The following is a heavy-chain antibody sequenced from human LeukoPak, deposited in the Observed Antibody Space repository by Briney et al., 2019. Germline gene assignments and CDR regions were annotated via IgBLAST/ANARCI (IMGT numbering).Heavy chain of an antibody. Sequence: GGSLRLSCAASGFTFSSYEMNWVRQAPGKGLEWVSAISGSGSSTYYADSVKGRFTISRDKSKNTLYLQMNSLRAEDTAVYYCARDSYDILTGYYPLLDYWGQGTLVTVSS. CDR1: GFTFSSYE. J-gene: IGHJ4*02. CDR2: ISGSGSST. D-gene: IGHD3-9*01. V-gene: IGHV3-23*01. CDR3: ARDSYDILTGYYPLLDY.